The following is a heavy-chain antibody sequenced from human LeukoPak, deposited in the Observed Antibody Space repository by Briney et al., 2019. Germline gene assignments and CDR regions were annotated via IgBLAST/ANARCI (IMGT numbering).Heavy chain of an antibody. CDR1: GFTFSNSG. CDR3: AKAPYSSSWSPPDY. V-gene: IGHV3-23*01. J-gene: IGHJ4*02. Sequence: PGGSLRLSCAASGFTFSNSGMSWVRQAPGEGLEWISAISGSGGSTHYADSVKGRFTISRDNSKNTLYLQMDSLRAEDTAVYYCAKAPYSSSWSPPDYWGQGTLVTVSS. CDR2: ISGSGGST. D-gene: IGHD6-13*01.